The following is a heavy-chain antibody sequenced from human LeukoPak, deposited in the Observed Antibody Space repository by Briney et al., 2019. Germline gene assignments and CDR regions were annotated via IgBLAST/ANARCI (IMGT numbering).Heavy chain of an antibody. V-gene: IGHV1-8*01. CDR2: MNPNSGNT. D-gene: IGHD3-3*01. CDR3: ARPTYYDFWSGYSDAFDI. Sequence: GASVKVSCKASGYTFTSYDINWVRQATGQGLEWMGWMNPNSGNTGYAQKFQGRVTMTRNTPISTAYMELSSLRSEDTAVYYCARPTYYDFWSGYSDAFDIWGQGTMVTVSS. CDR1: GYTFTSYD. J-gene: IGHJ3*02.